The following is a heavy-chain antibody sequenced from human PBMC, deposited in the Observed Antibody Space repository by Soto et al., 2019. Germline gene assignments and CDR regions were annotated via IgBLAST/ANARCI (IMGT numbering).Heavy chain of an antibody. V-gene: IGHV4-59*01. D-gene: IGHD3-9*01. CDR3: ASDDILTGSQY. J-gene: IGHJ4*02. CDR2: IYYSGST. CDR1: GGSISSYY. Sequence: QVQLQESGPGLVKPSETLSLTCTVSGGSISSYYWSWIRQPPGKGLEWIGYIYYSGSTNYNTSLKSRVTISVDTSKNQFSLKLSSVTAADTAVYYCASDDILTGSQYWGQGTLVTVSS.